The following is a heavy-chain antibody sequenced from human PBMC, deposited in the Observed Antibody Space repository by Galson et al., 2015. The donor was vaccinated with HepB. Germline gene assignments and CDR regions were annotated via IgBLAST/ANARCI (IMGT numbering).Heavy chain of an antibody. CDR2: IDPSDSYT. Sequence: QSGAEVKKPGESPRISCKGSGYSFTNYWISWVRQMLGTGLEWMGRIDPSDSYTNYSPSFQGNVTISADKSISTAYLQWSSLKASDTAMYYCARHGELRYFDWLLSPRGIDYWGQGTLVAVSS. J-gene: IGHJ4*02. CDR3: ARHGELRYFDWLLSPRGIDY. CDR1: GYSFTNYW. V-gene: IGHV5-10-1*01. D-gene: IGHD3-9*01.